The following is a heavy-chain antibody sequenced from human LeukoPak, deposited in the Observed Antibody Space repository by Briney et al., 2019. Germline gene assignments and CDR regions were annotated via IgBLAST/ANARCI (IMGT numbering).Heavy chain of an antibody. Sequence: GVSLRLSCAASGFTFSSYGMHWVRQAPGKGLEWVSYISAGGRTTFYADSVTGRFTISRDNAKNSLYLQMSSLRVEDTAVYYCASWAGNTQSDSWSGPFDYWGQGSLVTVSS. CDR2: ISAGGRTT. V-gene: IGHV3-48*04. J-gene: IGHJ4*02. CDR1: GFTFSSYG. D-gene: IGHD3-3*01. CDR3: ASWAGNTQSDSWSGPFDY.